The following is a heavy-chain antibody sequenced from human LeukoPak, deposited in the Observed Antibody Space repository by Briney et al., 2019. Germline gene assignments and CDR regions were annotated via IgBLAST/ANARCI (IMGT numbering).Heavy chain of an antibody. CDR1: GYTFTGYY. J-gene: IGHJ3*02. CDR3: ARGQWGWGSLEAFDI. CDR2: INPNSGGT. D-gene: IGHD3-16*02. V-gene: IGHV1-2*04. Sequence: ASVKVSCKASGYTFTGYYMHWVRQAPGQGLEWMGWINPNSGGTNCAQKFQGWVTMTRDTSISTAYMELSRLRSDDTAVYYCARGQWGWGSLEAFDIWGQGTMVTVSS.